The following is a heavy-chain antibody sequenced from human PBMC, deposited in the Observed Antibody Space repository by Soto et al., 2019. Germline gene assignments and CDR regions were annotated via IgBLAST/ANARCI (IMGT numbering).Heavy chain of an antibody. Sequence: SVKVSCKASGGTFSNYAFSWVRQVPGQGLEWMGGIIPISETTNYAQKFQGRVTITRDTSTSTAYMELSRLSSDDTAVYYCARDLQPYYFDYWGQGTLVTVSS. CDR1: GGTFSNYA. CDR3: ARDLQPYYFDY. CDR2: IIPISETT. J-gene: IGHJ4*02. V-gene: IGHV1-69*05.